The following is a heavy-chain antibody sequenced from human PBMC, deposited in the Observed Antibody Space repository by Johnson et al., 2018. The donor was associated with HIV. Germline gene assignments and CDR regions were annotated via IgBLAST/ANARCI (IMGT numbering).Heavy chain of an antibody. D-gene: IGHD2-8*02. V-gene: IGHV3-30*18. Sequence: QVQLVESGGGVVQPGRSLRLSCAASGFTFSSYGMHWVRQAPGKGLEWVAVISYDGRNEYYADSLKGRFTMSRDNSKNTLYLQMNSLRAEDTAVYYCAKSGLFVLVVYAPDVFDIWGQGTMVTVSS. CDR3: AKSGLFVLVVYAPDVFDI. CDR1: GFTFSSYG. J-gene: IGHJ3*02. CDR2: ISYDGRNE.